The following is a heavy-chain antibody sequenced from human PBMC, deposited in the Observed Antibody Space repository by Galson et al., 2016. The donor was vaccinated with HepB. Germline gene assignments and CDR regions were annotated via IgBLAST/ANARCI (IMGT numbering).Heavy chain of an antibody. CDR1: GHTFTSFA. J-gene: IGHJ6*02. Sequence: SVKVSCKASGHTFTSFAIHWVRQAPGQGLEWMGWINAGNGNTKYSQKFQDRVTITRDTSASTAYMELSSLRSEDTAVYYCGRIIVVVPVVMLGERRFFYYGMDVWGQGTTVTVSS. V-gene: IGHV1-3*01. CDR2: INAGNGNT. D-gene: IGHD2-2*01. CDR3: GRIIVVVPVVMLGERRFFYYGMDV.